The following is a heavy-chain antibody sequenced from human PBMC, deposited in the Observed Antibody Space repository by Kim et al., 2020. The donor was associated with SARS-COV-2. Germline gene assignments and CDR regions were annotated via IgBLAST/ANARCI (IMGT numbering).Heavy chain of an antibody. V-gene: IGHV4-61*02. CDR1: GGSISSGSYY. CDR2: IYTSGST. J-gene: IGHJ6*02. CDR3: AGVEVTDRPAPYYYYGMDV. Sequence: SETLSLTCTVSGGSISSGSYYWSWIRQPAGKGLEWIGRIYTSGSTNYNPSLKSRVTISVDTSKNQFTLKLNSVTAADTAVYYCAGVEVTDRPAPYYYYGMDVWGQGTTITVSS. D-gene: IGHD1-1*01.